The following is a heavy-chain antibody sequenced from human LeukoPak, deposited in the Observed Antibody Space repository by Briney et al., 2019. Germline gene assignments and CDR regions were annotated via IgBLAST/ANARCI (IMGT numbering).Heavy chain of an antibody. J-gene: IGHJ4*02. CDR3: ARVHYDSSGYSALDY. D-gene: IGHD3-22*01. Sequence: GGSLRLSCAASGFTFSIYEMNWVRQAPGKGLEWVSYISSSGITIYYADSVKGRFTISRDNTKNSLYLQMNSLRAEDTAVYYCARVHYDSSGYSALDYWGQGTLVTVSS. V-gene: IGHV3-48*03. CDR1: GFTFSIYE. CDR2: ISSSGITI.